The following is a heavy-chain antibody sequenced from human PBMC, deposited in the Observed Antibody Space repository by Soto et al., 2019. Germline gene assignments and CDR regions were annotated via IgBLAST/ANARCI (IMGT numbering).Heavy chain of an antibody. J-gene: IGHJ4*02. D-gene: IGHD5-18*01. CDR1: GFTFSNYG. V-gene: IGHV3-30*18. Sequence: PGGSLRLSCAASGFTFSNYGMHWVRQAPGKGLEWVAVISYDGSNKYYADSVKGRFTISRDNSKNTVYLQMNSLRGEDTAVYYCAKVGPSGYTYGYVDSWGPGTLVTVYS. CDR3: AKVGPSGYTYGYVDS. CDR2: ISYDGSNK.